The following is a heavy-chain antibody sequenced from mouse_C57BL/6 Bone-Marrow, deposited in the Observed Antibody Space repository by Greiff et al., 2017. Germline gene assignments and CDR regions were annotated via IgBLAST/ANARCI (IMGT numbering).Heavy chain of an antibody. CDR3: ARQTVVHYYAMDY. Sequence: EVKLMESGGDLVKPGGSLKLSCAASGFTFSSYGMSWVRQTPDKRLEWVATISSGGSYTNYPDRVKGGVTITRDKAKNTLYLQRSSLKSEDTAMYYCARQTVVHYYAMDYWGQGTSVTVSS. V-gene: IGHV5-6*01. CDR1: GFTFSSYG. J-gene: IGHJ4*01. CDR2: ISSGGSYT. D-gene: IGHD1-1*01.